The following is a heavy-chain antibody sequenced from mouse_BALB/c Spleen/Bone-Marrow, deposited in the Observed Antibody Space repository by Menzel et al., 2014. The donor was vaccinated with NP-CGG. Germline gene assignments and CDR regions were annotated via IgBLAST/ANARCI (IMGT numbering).Heavy chain of an antibody. D-gene: IGHD2-1*01. CDR1: GYTFTSYY. Sequence: QVQLKQSGAELVKPGASGKSSCKASGYTFTSYYMYWVKQRPGQGLEWIGEINPSNGGTNFNEKFKSKATLTVDKSSSTAYMQLSSLTSEDSAVYYCTRSNGNWFAYWNQGTLVTVSA. J-gene: IGHJ3*01. CDR2: INPSNGGT. CDR3: TRSNGNWFAY. V-gene: IGHV1S81*02.